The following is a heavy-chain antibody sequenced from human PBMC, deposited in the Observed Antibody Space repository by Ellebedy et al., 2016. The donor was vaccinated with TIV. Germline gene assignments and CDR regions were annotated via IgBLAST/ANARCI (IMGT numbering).Heavy chain of an antibody. CDR3: VRDLHWAFDI. Sequence: GESLKISCAASGFRFGDYAMNWVRQAPGKGLEWVSYIPRDSDAMSYADSVKGRFTISRDNAKNSLYLQMNSLRDADTAAYYCVRDLHWAFDIWGQGTVVTVSS. D-gene: IGHD1-1*01. CDR2: IPRDSDAM. J-gene: IGHJ3*02. CDR1: GFRFGDYA. V-gene: IGHV3-48*02.